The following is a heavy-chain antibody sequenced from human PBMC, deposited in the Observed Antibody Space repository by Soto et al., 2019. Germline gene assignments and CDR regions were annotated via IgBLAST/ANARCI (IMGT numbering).Heavy chain of an antibody. Sequence: SETLSLTCAVYGGSFIGYYWSWIRQPPGKGLEWIGEINHSGSTNYNPSLKSRVTISVDTSKNQFSLKLSSVTAADTAVYYCARGNGIYYYYYGMDVWGQGNTVTV. CDR2: INHSGST. J-gene: IGHJ6*02. D-gene: IGHD1-1*01. CDR3: ARGNGIYYYYYGMDV. V-gene: IGHV4-34*01. CDR1: GGSFIGYY.